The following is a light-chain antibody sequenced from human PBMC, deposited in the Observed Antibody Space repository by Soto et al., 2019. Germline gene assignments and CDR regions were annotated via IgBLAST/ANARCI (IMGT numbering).Light chain of an antibody. V-gene: IGKV3-11*01. CDR1: HSISNY. J-gene: IGKJ5*01. CDR2: DAS. CDR3: QQRSIWPLT. Sequence: LAHSPRTLALPPGARATLSCRASHSISNYLAWYQQKPGQAPRLLIYDASNRATGIPARFSGSGSGTDFTLTISSFEAEDFAVYYCQQRSIWPLTFGQGTRLEIK.